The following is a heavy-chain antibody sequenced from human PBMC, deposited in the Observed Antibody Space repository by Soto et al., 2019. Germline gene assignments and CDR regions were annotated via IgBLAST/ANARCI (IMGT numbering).Heavy chain of an antibody. J-gene: IGHJ4*02. CDR3: AGPHSSGWSG. Sequence: QVQLVESGGGVVQPGRSLRLSCAASGFTFSSYGMHWVRQAPGKGLEWVAVISYDGSNKYYADSVKGRFTISRDNSKNTLYLQMNSRRAEDTAVYYCAGPHSSGWSGWGQGTLVTVSS. CDR1: GFTFSSYG. CDR2: ISYDGSNK. D-gene: IGHD6-19*01. V-gene: IGHV3-30*03.